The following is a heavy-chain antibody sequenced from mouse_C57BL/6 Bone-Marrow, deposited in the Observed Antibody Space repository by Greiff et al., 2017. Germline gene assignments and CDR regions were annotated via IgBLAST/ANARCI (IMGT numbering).Heavy chain of an antibody. CDR3: ASEGGPYCKGEVYYAMDY. J-gene: IGHJ4*01. CDR2: INPSSGYT. V-gene: IGHV1-7*01. Sequence: VQLQQSGAELAKPGASVKLSCKASGYTFTSYWMHWVKQRPGQGLEWIGYINPSSGYTKYNQKFKDKATLTADKSSSTAYLQLSSLTYEDSAGYNCASEGGPYCKGEVYYAMDYWGQRTSVTVAS. CDR1: GYTFTSYW. D-gene: IGHD1-1*01.